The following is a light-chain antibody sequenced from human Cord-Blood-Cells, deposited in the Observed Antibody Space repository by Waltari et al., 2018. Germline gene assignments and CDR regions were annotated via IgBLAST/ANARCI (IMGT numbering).Light chain of an antibody. CDR2: LGS. Sequence: DIVMTQSPLSLPVTPGEPASISCRSSQSLLHSNGYNYLDWYLQKPGQAPQLLIYLGSNRASGLPGRFSGSGSGTDCTLKISRVEAEDVGVYGCMQALQTVTFGGGTKVEIK. V-gene: IGKV2-28*01. CDR3: MQALQTVT. J-gene: IGKJ4*01. CDR1: QSLLHSNGYNY.